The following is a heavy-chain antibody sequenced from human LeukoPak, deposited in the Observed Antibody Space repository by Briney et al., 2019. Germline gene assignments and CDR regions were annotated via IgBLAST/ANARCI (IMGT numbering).Heavy chain of an antibody. Sequence: GESLKISCKGSGYSFTSYWIDWVRQMPGKGLEWMGIIYPGDSDTRYSPSFQGQVTISADKSISTAYLKWSSLKASDTAMYYCATDSGVIVGATRAFDIWGQGTMVTVSS. CDR1: GYSFTSYW. D-gene: IGHD1-26*01. J-gene: IGHJ3*02. CDR3: ATDSGVIVGATRAFDI. V-gene: IGHV5-51*01. CDR2: IYPGDSDT.